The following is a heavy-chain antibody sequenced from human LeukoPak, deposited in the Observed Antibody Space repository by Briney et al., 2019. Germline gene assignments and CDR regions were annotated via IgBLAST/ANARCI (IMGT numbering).Heavy chain of an antibody. CDR2: ISGSGGST. J-gene: IGHJ4*02. CDR3: ARGGWEFDY. Sequence: GGSLRLSCAASGFTFSSYAMTWVRQAPGKGLEWASAISGSGGSTYYADSVRGRFTISRDNAKNSLYLQMNSLRAEDTAVYYCARGGWEFDYWGQGTLVTVSS. V-gene: IGHV3-23*01. CDR1: GFTFSSYA. D-gene: IGHD6-19*01.